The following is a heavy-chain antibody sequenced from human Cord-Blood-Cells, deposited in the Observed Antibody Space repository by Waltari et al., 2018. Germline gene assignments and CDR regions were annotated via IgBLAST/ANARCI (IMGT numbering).Heavy chain of an antibody. D-gene: IGHD5-18*01. Sequence: QLQLQESGPGLVKPSETLSLTCTVSGCYISRSSYYLGWIRQPPGKGLEWIGSIYYSGSTYYNPSLKSRVTISVDTSKNQFSLKLSSVTAADTAVYYCARAGYSYGYFDYWGQGTLVTVSS. J-gene: IGHJ4*02. CDR3: ARAGYSYGYFDY. CDR2: IYYSGST. CDR1: GCYISRSSYY. V-gene: IGHV4-39*01.